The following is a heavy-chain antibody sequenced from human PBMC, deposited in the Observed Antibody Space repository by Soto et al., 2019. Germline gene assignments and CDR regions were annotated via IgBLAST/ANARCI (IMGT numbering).Heavy chain of an antibody. CDR1: GFTFSSYP. D-gene: IGHD1-1*01. Sequence: GGSLRLSCAASGFTFSSYPMHWVRQAPGKGLEYVSGISSNGGSTFHANSVKGRFTISRDNSKNTLYLQMGSLRAEDMAVYYCARDETTEPLDYWGQGTLVTVSS. V-gene: IGHV3-64*01. CDR2: ISSNGGST. CDR3: ARDETTEPLDY. J-gene: IGHJ4*02.